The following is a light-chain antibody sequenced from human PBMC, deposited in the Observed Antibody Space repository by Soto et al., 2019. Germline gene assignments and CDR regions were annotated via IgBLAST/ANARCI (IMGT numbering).Light chain of an antibody. V-gene: IGKV3-15*01. Sequence: EIVVTQSRAILSVSPGERATLSCRASQSVGNNFAWYQQKPGQAPRLLIFATSTRATGVPARFSGSGSGTEFTLTISSLQSEDFAVYYCQQYGDWPLTFGGGAKDEIE. CDR2: ATS. CDR3: QQYGDWPLT. CDR1: QSVGNN. J-gene: IGKJ4*01.